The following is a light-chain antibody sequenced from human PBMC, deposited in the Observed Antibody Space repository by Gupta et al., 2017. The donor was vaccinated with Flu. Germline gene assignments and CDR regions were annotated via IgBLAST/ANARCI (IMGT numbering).Light chain of an antibody. CDR1: QSISSF. CDR3: QQSDSNPIT. J-gene: IGKJ3*01. Sequence: DNKMNQSSSLLSAAVGDRVTITCRASQSISSFLDWYQQKPGKAPKLLIYTASSLQSGVPSRFSGRGSGTDFTLTISSLQPDDFATYYCQQSDSNPITFGPGTKVEIK. CDR2: TAS. V-gene: IGKV1-39*01.